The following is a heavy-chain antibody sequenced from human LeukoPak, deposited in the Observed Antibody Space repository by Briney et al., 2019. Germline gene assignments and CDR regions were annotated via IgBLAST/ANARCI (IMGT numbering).Heavy chain of an antibody. V-gene: IGHV2-70*01. CDR3: ARSTTNRYYYYGMDV. J-gene: IGHJ6*02. CDR2: IDWDDDK. D-gene: IGHD1-14*01. Sequence: SGPALVKPTQTLTLTCTFSGFSLSTSGMCVSWIRQPPGKALEWLALIDWDDDKYYSTSLKTRLTISKDTSKNQAVLTMTNMDPVDTATYYCARSTTNRYYYYGMDVWGQGTTVTISS. CDR1: GFSLSTSGMC.